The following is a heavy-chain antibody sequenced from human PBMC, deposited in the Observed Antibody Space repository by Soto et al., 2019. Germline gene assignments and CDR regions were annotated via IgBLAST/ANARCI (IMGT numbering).Heavy chain of an antibody. J-gene: IGHJ6*02. V-gene: IGHV1-69*12. CDR3: ARSEDIVLVPAAKYGLDV. Sequence: QVQLVQSGAEVKKPGSSVKVSCKASGGTFSSYAISWVRQAPGQGLEWMGGIIPIFGTANYAQKFQGRVTITADEPTSTAYMELSSLRSEDTDVYYCARSEDIVLVPAAKYGLDVWGQGTTVTVSS. D-gene: IGHD2-2*01. CDR1: GGTFSSYA. CDR2: IIPIFGTA.